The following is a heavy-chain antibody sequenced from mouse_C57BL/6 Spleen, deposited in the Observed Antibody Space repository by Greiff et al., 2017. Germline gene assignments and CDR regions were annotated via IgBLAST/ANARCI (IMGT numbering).Heavy chain of an antibody. Sequence: QVQLQQPGAELVRPGSSVKLSCKASGYTFTSYWMHWVKQRPIQGLEWIGNIDPSDSETHYNQKFKDKATLTVYKSSSTAYMQLSSLTSEDSAVYYCARESNYYGSSYDYFDYWGQGTTLTVSS. D-gene: IGHD1-1*01. CDR2: IDPSDSET. CDR1: GYTFTSYW. V-gene: IGHV1-52*01. CDR3: ARESNYYGSSYDYFDY. J-gene: IGHJ2*01.